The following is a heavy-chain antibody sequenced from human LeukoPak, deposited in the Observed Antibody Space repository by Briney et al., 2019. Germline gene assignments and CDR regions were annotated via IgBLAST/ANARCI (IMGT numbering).Heavy chain of an antibody. Sequence: SETLSLTCAVYGGSFSGYYWSWIRQPPGKGLEWIGEINHSGSTNYNPSLKSRVTIPVDTSKNQFSLKLSSVTAADTAVYYCARGFRKRDYVWGSYRPWGQGTLVTVSS. CDR3: ARGFRKRDYVWGSYRP. J-gene: IGHJ4*02. V-gene: IGHV4-34*01. D-gene: IGHD3-16*02. CDR2: INHSGST. CDR1: GGSFSGYY.